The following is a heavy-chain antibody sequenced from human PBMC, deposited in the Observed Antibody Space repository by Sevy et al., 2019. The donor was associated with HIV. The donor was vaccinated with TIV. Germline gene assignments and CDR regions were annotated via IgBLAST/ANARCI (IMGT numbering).Heavy chain of an antibody. J-gene: IGHJ4*02. CDR1: GTTFGDYA. Sequence: GGSLRLSCTPSGTTFGDYAVTWVRQAPGKGLEWVGLIRGKPYGGTTEYAAAVKDRFIISRDDSNTIAYLQMNSLKTDDTAGYYFTRPLDGPGSSPPYLWGQGTLVTVSS. CDR3: TRPLDGPGSSPPYL. V-gene: IGHV3-49*04. D-gene: IGHD3-10*01. CDR2: IRGKPYGGTT.